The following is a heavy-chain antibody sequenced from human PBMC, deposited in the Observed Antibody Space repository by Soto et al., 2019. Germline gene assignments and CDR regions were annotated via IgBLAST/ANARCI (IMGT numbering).Heavy chain of an antibody. J-gene: IGHJ6*02. CDR1: GFTFSSYS. V-gene: IGHV3-21*01. Sequence: GGSLRLSCAASGFTFSSYSMNWVRQAPGKGLEWVSSISSSSSYIYYADSVKGRFTISRDNAKNSLYLQMNSLRAEDTAVYYCARDKPVVAATYGMDVWGQGTTVTVSS. CDR3: ARDKPVVAATYGMDV. CDR2: ISSSSSYI. D-gene: IGHD2-15*01.